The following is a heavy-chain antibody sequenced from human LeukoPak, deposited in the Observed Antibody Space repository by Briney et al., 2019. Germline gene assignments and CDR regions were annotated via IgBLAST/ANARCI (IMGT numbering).Heavy chain of an antibody. CDR1: GYTFTGYY. Sequence: ASVKVSCKASGYTFTGYYMNWLRQAPGQQREWMGWINPNSGGTNYAQKFQGRVTMTRDTSISTAYMELSRLRSDDTAVYYCARAGDYYDSSGYPRGGWFDPWGQGTLVTVSS. V-gene: IGHV1-2*02. D-gene: IGHD3-22*01. CDR3: ARAGDYYDSSGYPRGGWFDP. J-gene: IGHJ5*02. CDR2: INPNSGGT.